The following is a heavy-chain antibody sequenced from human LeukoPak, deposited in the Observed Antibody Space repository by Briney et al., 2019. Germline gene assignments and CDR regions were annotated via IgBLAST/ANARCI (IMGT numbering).Heavy chain of an antibody. V-gene: IGHV3-48*03. D-gene: IGHD2-2*01. J-gene: IGHJ4*02. Sequence: DSVKGRFTISGDKAKNSLYLQMSSLRVEDTAVYYCARDTKYAFDNWGQGTLVTVSS. CDR3: ARDTKYAFDN.